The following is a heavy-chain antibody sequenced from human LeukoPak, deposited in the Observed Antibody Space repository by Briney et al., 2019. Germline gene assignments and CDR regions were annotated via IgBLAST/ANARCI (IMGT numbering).Heavy chain of an antibody. CDR1: GFTFSSYA. CDR3: AKDLLGRSAAVGSSVYYYYYYMDV. J-gene: IGHJ6*03. D-gene: IGHD6-13*01. Sequence: GGSLRLSCAASGFTFSSYAMSWVRQAPGKGLEWVSAISGSGGSTYYADSVKGRFTISRDNSKNTLYLQMNSLRAEDTAVYYCAKDLLGRSAAVGSSVYYYYYYMDVWGKGTTVTVSS. CDR2: ISGSGGST. V-gene: IGHV3-23*01.